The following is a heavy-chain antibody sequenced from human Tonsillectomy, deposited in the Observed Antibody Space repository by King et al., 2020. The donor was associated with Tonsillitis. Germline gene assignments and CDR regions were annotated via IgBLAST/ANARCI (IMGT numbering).Heavy chain of an antibody. J-gene: IGHJ4*02. D-gene: IGHD3-3*01. CDR3: ANIRLRDGYDFWSGQTPYYFDY. Sequence: TLKESGPTLVKPTQTLTLTCTFSGFSLSTSGVGVGWIRQPPGKALEWLVFIYWDDDQRYSPSLRSRLTITKDTSKNQVVLTMTNMDPVDTATYFCANIRLRDGYDFWSGQTPYYFDYWGQGTLVTVSS. CDR1: GFSLSTSGVG. CDR2: IYWDDDQ. V-gene: IGHV2-5*02.